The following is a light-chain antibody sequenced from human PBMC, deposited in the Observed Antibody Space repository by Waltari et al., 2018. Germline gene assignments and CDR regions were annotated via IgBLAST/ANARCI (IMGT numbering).Light chain of an antibody. CDR2: EGS. CDR3: CSFAGSNTYV. CDR1: SSDVGSDNL. J-gene: IGLJ1*01. V-gene: IGLV2-23*01. Sequence: HSALTQPASVSGSPGQSITISCTGASSDVGSDNLVSWYQQYPGKAPKLIIYEGSKRPPGVSNRFSGSKSGNTGSLTISGLQVEDEADYYCCSFAGSNTYVLGTGTKVSVL.